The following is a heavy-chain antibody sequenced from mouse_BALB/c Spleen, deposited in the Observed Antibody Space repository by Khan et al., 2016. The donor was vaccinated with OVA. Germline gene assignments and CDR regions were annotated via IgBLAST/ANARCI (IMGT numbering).Heavy chain of an antibody. CDR1: GFTFSSFG. V-gene: IGHV5-17*02. CDR2: ISSGSTTI. CDR3: ARRRVYEWYYGAAMDD. Sequence: EVELVESGGGLVQPGGSRKLSCAASGFTFSSFGMHWVRQAPEKGLEWVAYISSGSTTIYYADTVKGRFTISRDNPTKTLFLQMTSLRSEDTALYYGARRRVYEWYYGAAMDDWGQGTSVTVSS. D-gene: IGHD2-3*01. J-gene: IGHJ4*01.